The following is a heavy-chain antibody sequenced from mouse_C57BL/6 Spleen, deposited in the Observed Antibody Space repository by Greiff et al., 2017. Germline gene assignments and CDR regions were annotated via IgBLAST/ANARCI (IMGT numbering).Heavy chain of an antibody. CDR1: GFTFSDYG. D-gene: IGHD1-1*01. Sequence: EVHLVESGGGLVQPGGSLKLSCAASGFTFSDYGMAWVRQAPRKGPEWVAFISNLAYSIYYADTVTGRFTIARENAKITLYLEMSRLRSEDTAMYYCARQRDYYGRSYYAMDYWGQGTSVTVSS. V-gene: IGHV5-15*01. CDR2: ISNLAYSI. CDR3: ARQRDYYGRSYYAMDY. J-gene: IGHJ4*01.